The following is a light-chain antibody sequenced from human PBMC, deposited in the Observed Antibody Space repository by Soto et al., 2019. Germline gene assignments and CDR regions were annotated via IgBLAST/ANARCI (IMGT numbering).Light chain of an antibody. J-gene: IGLJ2*01. Sequence: QSALTQPASVSGSPGQSITISCTGTSSDVGGYSYVSWYQQHPGKAPKLMIYGVSNRPSGVSNRSSGSKSGNTASLTISGLQPEDEAVYHCSSYTSSSTLVFGGGTKLTVL. CDR2: GVS. V-gene: IGLV2-14*01. CDR1: SSDVGGYSY. CDR3: SSYTSSSTLV.